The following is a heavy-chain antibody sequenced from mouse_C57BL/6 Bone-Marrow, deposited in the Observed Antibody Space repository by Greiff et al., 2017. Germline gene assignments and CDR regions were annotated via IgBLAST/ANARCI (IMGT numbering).Heavy chain of an antibody. CDR3: TISNYDYFDY. D-gene: IGHD2-5*01. V-gene: IGHV14-4*01. J-gene: IGHJ2*01. CDR2: IDPENGDT. CDR1: GFNIKDDY. Sequence: VQLQQSGAELVRPGASVKLSCTASGFNIKDDYMHWVKQRPEQGLEWIGWIDPENGDTEYASKFQGKATITADTSSNTAYLQLSILTSEDTAVYYCTISNYDYFDYWGQGTTLTVSS.